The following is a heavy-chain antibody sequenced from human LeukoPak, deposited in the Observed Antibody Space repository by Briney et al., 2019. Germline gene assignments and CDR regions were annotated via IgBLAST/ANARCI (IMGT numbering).Heavy chain of an antibody. CDR3: ARVGNYDSSGLFDY. CDR2: INHSGST. Sequence: SETLSLTCAVYGGSFSGYYWSWIRQPPGKGLEWTGEINHSGSTNYNPSLKSRVTISVDTSKNQFSLKLSSVTAADTAVYYCARVGNYDSSGLFDYWGQGTLVTVSS. V-gene: IGHV4-34*01. CDR1: GGSFSGYY. D-gene: IGHD3-22*01. J-gene: IGHJ4*02.